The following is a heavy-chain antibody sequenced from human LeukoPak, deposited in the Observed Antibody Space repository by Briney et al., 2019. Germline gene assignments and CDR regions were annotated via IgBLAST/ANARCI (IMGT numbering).Heavy chain of an antibody. CDR2: INHSGST. Sequence: KASETLSLTCTVSGGSISSSSYYWGWIRQPPGKGLEWIGEINHSGSTNYNPSLKSRVTISVDTSKNQFSLKLSSVTAADTAVYYCARSMAGGSSTNWFDPWGQGTLVTVSS. J-gene: IGHJ5*02. D-gene: IGHD2-15*01. CDR1: GGSISSSSYY. V-gene: IGHV4-39*07. CDR3: ARSMAGGSSTNWFDP.